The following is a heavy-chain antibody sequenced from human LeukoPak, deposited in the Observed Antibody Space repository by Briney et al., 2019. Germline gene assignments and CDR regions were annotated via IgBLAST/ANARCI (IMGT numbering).Heavy chain of an antibody. J-gene: IGHJ4*02. CDR1: GGTFSRYT. V-gene: IGHV1-69*04. Sequence: ASVKVSCKASGGTFSRYTISWVRQAPGQGLEWMGRIIPILGIANYAQKFQGRVTITADKSTSTAYMELSSLRSEDTAVYYCARDRPHPYYYDSNGYYYWGQGTLVTVSS. CDR2: IIPILGIA. D-gene: IGHD3-22*01. CDR3: ARDRPHPYYYDSNGYYY.